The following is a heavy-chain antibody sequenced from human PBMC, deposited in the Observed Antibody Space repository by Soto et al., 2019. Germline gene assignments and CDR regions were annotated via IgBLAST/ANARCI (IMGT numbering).Heavy chain of an antibody. CDR1: GYTFTSYD. Sequence: ASVKVSCKASGYTFTSYDINWVRQATGQGLEWMGWMNPNSGNTGYAQKFQGRVTMTRNTSISTAYMELSSLRSEDTAVYYCARDRDVVVVAATRGNWFDPWGQGTLVTVSS. J-gene: IGHJ5*02. D-gene: IGHD2-15*01. CDR2: MNPNSGNT. CDR3: ARDRDVVVVAATRGNWFDP. V-gene: IGHV1-8*01.